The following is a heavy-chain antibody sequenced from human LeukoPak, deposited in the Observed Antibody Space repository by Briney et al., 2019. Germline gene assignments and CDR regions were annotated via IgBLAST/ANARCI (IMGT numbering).Heavy chain of an antibody. D-gene: IGHD4-23*01. J-gene: IGHJ4*02. Sequence: GGSLRLSCAASGFTFSNAWMSWVRQAPGKGLEWGGRIKSKTDGGTTDYAAPVKGKFTISRDDSKNTLYLQMNSLKTEDTAVYCCSRGGPGGYWGQGTLVTVSS. CDR2: IKSKTDGGTT. CDR3: SRGGPGGY. CDR1: GFTFSNAW. V-gene: IGHV3-15*01.